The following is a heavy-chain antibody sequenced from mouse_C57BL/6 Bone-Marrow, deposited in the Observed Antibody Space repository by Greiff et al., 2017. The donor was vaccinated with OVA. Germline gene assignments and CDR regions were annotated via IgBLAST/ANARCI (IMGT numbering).Heavy chain of an antibody. D-gene: IGHD1-1*01. Sequence: QVQLKQSGAELVRPGTSVKVSCKASGYAFTNYLIEWVKQRPGQGLEWIGVINPGSGGTNYNEKLEGKATLTADKSASTAYIQLSSLTSDDSAVYFCAGYYGSSPYFDVWGTGTTVTVSS. CDR1: GYAFTNYL. J-gene: IGHJ1*03. V-gene: IGHV1-54*01. CDR3: AGYYGSSPYFDV. CDR2: INPGSGGT.